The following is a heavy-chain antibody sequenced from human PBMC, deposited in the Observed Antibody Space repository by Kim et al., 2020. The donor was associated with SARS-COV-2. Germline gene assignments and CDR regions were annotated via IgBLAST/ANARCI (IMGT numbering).Heavy chain of an antibody. V-gene: IGHV4-39*01. CDR3: ARHGRSGYFDY. Sequence: NPALKRRVTISVDTSKNQFSLKLSSVTAADTAVYYCARHGRSGYFDYWGQGTLVTVSS. J-gene: IGHJ4*02. D-gene: IGHD3-22*01.